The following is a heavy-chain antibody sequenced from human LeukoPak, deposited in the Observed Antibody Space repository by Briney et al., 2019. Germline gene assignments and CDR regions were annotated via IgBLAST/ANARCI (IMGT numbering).Heavy chain of an antibody. CDR2: INTNTGNP. J-gene: IGHJ4*01. Sequence: ASVKVSCKASGYTFTSYAMNWVRQAPGQGLEWMGWINTNTGNPTYAQGFTGRFVFSLDTSVSTAYLQISGLKAEDTAVYYCASIAVAHFDYWGQEPWSPSPQ. V-gene: IGHV7-4-1*02. CDR1: GYTFTSYA. CDR3: ASIAVAHFDY. D-gene: IGHD6-19*01.